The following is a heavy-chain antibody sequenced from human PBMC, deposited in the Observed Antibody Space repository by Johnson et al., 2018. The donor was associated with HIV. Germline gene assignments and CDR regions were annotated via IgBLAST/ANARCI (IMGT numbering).Heavy chain of an antibody. J-gene: IGHJ3*02. Sequence: QMLLVESGGGVVQPGRSLRVSCAASGFTFSSYGMHWVRQAPGQGLEWVAVTSNDGSNKYSADSVKGRFTIYRDNFKNTVYLQMNSLRAEDTAIYYCAREKAEGAFDIWGQGTMVTVSS. V-gene: IGHV3-30*03. CDR1: GFTFSSYG. CDR2: TSNDGSNK. CDR3: AREKAEGAFDI. D-gene: IGHD6-13*01.